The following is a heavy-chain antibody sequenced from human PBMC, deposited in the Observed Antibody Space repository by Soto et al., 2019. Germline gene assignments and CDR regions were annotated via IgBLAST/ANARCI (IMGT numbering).Heavy chain of an antibody. J-gene: IGHJ3*02. Sequence: GWALRLCCAASGFNLSSYGMNWVRQAQGKGLVCVSRINSDRSSTSSAGSVKGRFTISRDNAKKTLYLQMNSLRAEDTAVYYCARVLRGYSYGYVWYDAFDISGQGTMVTVSS. CDR3: ARVLRGYSYGYVWYDAFDI. V-gene: IGHV3-74*01. D-gene: IGHD5-18*01. CDR1: GFNLSSYG. CDR2: INSDRSST.